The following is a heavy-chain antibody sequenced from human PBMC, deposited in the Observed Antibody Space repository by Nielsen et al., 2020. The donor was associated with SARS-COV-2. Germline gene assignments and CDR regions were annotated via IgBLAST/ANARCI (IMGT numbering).Heavy chain of an antibody. Sequence: GESLKISCAAFGFTFSDYSMNWVRQAPGKGLEWVSSISTTSGYKYYAASLEGRITISRDNAKNSLFLQMNSLRVEDTAVYYCGRDWGRASDVWGQGTMVTVSS. CDR1: GFTFSDYS. D-gene: IGHD3-16*01. V-gene: IGHV3-21*06. J-gene: IGHJ3*01. CDR2: ISTTSGYK. CDR3: GRDWGRASDV.